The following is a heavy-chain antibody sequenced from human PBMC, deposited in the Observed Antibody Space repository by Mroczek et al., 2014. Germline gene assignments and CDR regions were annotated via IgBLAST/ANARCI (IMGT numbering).Heavy chain of an antibody. J-gene: IGHJ5*02. CDR1: GGSFSGYY. D-gene: IGHD6-13*01. CDR2: INHSGST. V-gene: IGHV4-34*01. CDR3: ARDSIGYSSSWGWFDP. Sequence: QVQLQQWGAGLLKPSETLSLTCAVYGGSFSGYYWSWIRQPPGKGLEWIGEINHSGSTNYNPSLKSRVTISVDTSKNQFSLKLSSVTAADTAVYYCARDSIGYSSSWGWFDPWGQGTLVTVSS.